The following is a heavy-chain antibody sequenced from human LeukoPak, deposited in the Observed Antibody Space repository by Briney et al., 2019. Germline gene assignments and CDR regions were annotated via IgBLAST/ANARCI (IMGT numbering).Heavy chain of an antibody. D-gene: IGHD1-26*01. J-gene: IGHJ5*02. CDR3: ARDRGTYYGWFDP. V-gene: IGHV3-23*01. CDR1: GFTFSSYA. CDR2: ISGSGGNT. Sequence: GGSLRLSCAASGFTFSSYAMSWVRQAPGKGLEWVSAISGSGGNTYYADSVKGRFLISRDNSKNTLFLQMDSLGAEDTAVYYCARDRGTYYGWFDPWGQGTLVTVSS.